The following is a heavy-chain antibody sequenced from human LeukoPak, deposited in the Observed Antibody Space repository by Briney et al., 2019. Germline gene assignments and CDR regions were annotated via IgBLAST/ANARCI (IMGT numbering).Heavy chain of an antibody. CDR1: GYTFTGYY. J-gene: IGHJ6*03. CDR2: INPNSGGT. V-gene: IGHV1-2*02. CDR3: ARGLGNPGGRYYYYYYYMDV. D-gene: IGHD4-23*01. Sequence: ASVKVSCKASGYTFTGYYMHWVRQAPGQGLEWMGWINPNSGGTNYAQKFQGRVTMTRDTSISTAYMELSRLRSDDTAVYYCARGLGNPGGRYYYYYYYMDVWGKGTTATVSS.